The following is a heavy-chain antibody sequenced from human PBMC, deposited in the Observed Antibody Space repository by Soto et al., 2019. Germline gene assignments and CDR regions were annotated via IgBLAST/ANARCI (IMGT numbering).Heavy chain of an antibody. Sequence: PGGSLRLSCAASGFTFSSYGVHWVRQAPGKGLEWVAVISYDGSNKYYADSVKGRFTISRDNSKNTLYLQMNSLRAEDTAVYYCAIYSSGWYPLDYWGQGTLVTVSS. CDR2: ISYDGSNK. CDR3: AIYSSGWYPLDY. V-gene: IGHV3-30*03. J-gene: IGHJ4*02. CDR1: GFTFSSYG. D-gene: IGHD6-19*01.